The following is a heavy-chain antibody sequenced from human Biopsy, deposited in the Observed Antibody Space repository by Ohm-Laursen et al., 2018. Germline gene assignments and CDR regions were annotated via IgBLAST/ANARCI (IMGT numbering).Heavy chain of an antibody. Sequence: SPRLSCAASGFRFDDYAMHWVRQVPGKGLEWVSGISWNSGNLGYADSVKGRFTISRDNSKNTVFLQMSSLRAEDTGVYYCARSRGSSGIATIYYYGMDVWGQGTTVTVSS. CDR2: ISWNSGNL. CDR3: ARSRGSSGIATIYYYGMDV. V-gene: IGHV3-9*01. D-gene: IGHD3-16*01. J-gene: IGHJ6*02. CDR1: GFRFDDYA.